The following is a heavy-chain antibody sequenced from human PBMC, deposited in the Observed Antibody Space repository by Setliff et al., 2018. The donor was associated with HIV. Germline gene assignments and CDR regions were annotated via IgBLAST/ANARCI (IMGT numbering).Heavy chain of an antibody. V-gene: IGHV1-8*02. D-gene: IGHD6-19*01. CDR1: AYTFTSYD. CDR3: ARGAWYTSGWYSSRYMDV. CDR2: MNPNSGNT. Sequence: SVPGPSQASAYTFTSYDINWVRQATGQGLEWMGWMNPNSGNTGYAQKFQGRVTMTRNTSISTAYMELSSLRSEDTAVYYCARGAWYTSGWYSSRYMDVWGKGTTVTVSS. J-gene: IGHJ6*03.